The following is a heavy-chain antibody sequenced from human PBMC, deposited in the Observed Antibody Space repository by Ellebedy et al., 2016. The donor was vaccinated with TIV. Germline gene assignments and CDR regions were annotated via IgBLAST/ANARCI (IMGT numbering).Heavy chain of an antibody. CDR2: MNSDGTTI. Sequence: GESLKISCAASGFTFSTYWMHWVRQAPGKGLVWVSRMNSDGTTIDYADSVKGRFTISRDNAKNTLFLQMNSLTVDDTAVYYCAKDLASGWLYGMDVWGQGTTVTVSS. J-gene: IGHJ6*02. V-gene: IGHV3-74*01. CDR3: AKDLASGWLYGMDV. D-gene: IGHD6-19*01. CDR1: GFTFSTYW.